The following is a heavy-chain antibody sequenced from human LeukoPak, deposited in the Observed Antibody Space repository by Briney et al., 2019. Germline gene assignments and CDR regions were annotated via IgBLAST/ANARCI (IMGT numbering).Heavy chain of an antibody. J-gene: IGHJ4*02. D-gene: IGHD2-15*01. Sequence: GGSLRLSCAASGFTFSSYSMNWVRQAPGKGLEWVSSISSSSSSIYYADSVKGRFTISRDNAKNSLYLQMNSLRAEDTAVYRCAREGHCSGGSCYGGFDYWGQGTLVTVSS. V-gene: IGHV3-21*01. CDR1: GFTFSSYS. CDR2: ISSSSSSI. CDR3: AREGHCSGGSCYGGFDY.